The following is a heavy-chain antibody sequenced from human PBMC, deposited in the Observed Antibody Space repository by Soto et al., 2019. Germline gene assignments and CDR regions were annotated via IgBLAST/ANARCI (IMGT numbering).Heavy chain of an antibody. D-gene: IGHD3-16*02. Sequence: AGGSLRLSCAASGFTFSSYWMSWVRQAPGKGLEWVANIKQDGSEKYYVDSVKGRFTISRDNAKNSLYLQMNSLRAEDTAVYYCARDGTATVYDYIWGSYRYNWFDPWGQGTLVTVSS. CDR1: GFTFSSYW. CDR2: IKQDGSEK. J-gene: IGHJ5*02. CDR3: ARDGTATVYDYIWGSYRYNWFDP. V-gene: IGHV3-7*01.